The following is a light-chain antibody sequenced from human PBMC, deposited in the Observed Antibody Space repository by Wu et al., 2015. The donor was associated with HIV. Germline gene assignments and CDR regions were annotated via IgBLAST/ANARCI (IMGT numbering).Light chain of an antibody. Sequence: EIVLTQSPATLSLSPGERATLSCRASQSVSSYLAWYRQKPGLAPRLLIYDTSKRATGIPARFSGSGSGTEFTLTISSIQSEDFGLYFCHQYNNWPRTFGQGTQVESK. V-gene: IGKV3-11*01. CDR2: DTS. J-gene: IGKJ1*01. CDR3: HQYNNWPRT. CDR1: QSVSSY.